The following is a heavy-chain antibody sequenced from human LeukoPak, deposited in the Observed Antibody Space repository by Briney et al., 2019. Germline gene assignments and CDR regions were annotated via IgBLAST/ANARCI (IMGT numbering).Heavy chain of an antibody. D-gene: IGHD3-22*01. J-gene: IGHJ4*02. CDR3: ARDRYRYYYDSSGYLLVDY. V-gene: IGHV1-2*06. Sequence: RASVKVSCKASGYTFTGYYMHWVRQAPGQGLEWMGRINPNSGGTNYAQKFQGRVTMTRDTFISTAYMELSRLRSDDTAVYYCARDRYRYYYDSSGYLLVDYWGQGTLVTVSS. CDR1: GYTFTGYY. CDR2: INPNSGGT.